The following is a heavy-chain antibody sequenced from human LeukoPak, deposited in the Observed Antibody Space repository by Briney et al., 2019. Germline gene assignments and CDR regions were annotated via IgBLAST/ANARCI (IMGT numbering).Heavy chain of an antibody. J-gene: IGHJ4*02. Sequence: PSETLSLTCTVSGGSISSYYWSWIRQPPGKGLEWIGYVYYSGSTNYSPSLKSRVTISVDTSKNQFSLKLSSVTAADTAVYYCARDGSGSYYLERVFDYWGQGTLVTVSS. CDR3: ARDGSGSYYLERVFDY. D-gene: IGHD3-10*01. V-gene: IGHV4-59*01. CDR2: VYYSGST. CDR1: GGSISSYY.